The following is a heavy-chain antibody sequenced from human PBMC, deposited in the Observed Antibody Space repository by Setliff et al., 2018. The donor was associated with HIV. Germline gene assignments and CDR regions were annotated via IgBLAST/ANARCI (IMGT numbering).Heavy chain of an antibody. J-gene: IGHJ3*01. CDR2: ISWNSGSI. CDR3: ARREYNYLPRAFDL. Sequence: GGSLRLSCAASGFTFDDYAMHWVRQAPGKGLEWVSSISWNSGSIGYADSVKGRFTISRDNAKNSMYLQMNSLRAEDTAVYYCARREYNYLPRAFDLWGQGTTVTVSS. D-gene: IGHD1-1*01. V-gene: IGHV3-9*01. CDR1: GFTFDDYA.